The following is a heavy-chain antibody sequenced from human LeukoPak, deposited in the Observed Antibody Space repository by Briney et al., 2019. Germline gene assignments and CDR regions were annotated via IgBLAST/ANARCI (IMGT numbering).Heavy chain of an antibody. Sequence: GGSLRLSCAASGFTFSSYAMSWVRQAPGKGLEWVSATSGSGGSTYYADSVKGRFTISRDNSKNTLYLQMNSLRAEDTAVYYCATYYYDSSGSDYWGQGTLVTVSS. CDR1: GFTFSSYA. J-gene: IGHJ4*02. D-gene: IGHD3-22*01. CDR2: TSGSGGST. V-gene: IGHV3-23*01. CDR3: ATYYYDSSGSDY.